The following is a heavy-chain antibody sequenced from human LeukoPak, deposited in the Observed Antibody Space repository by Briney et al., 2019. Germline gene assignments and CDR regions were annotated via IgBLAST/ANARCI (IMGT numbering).Heavy chain of an antibody. V-gene: IGHV3-23*01. CDR3: AKDRGIAVAGADFDY. CDR1: GFTFNTYA. J-gene: IGHJ4*02. CDR2: ITGTGGTT. D-gene: IGHD6-19*01. Sequence: GGSLRLSCAASGFTFNTYAMSWVRQAPGKGLEWVSGITGTGGTTYYTDSVKGRFTISRDNSKNTLYLQMNSLRAEDTAVYYCAKDRGIAVAGADFDYWGQGTLVTVSS.